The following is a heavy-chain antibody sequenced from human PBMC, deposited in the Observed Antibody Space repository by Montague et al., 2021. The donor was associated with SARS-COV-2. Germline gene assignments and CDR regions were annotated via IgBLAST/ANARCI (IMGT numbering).Heavy chain of an antibody. D-gene: IGHD6-19*01. CDR1: GGSISSYY. CDR3: ARGSGWMGNAFDI. CDR2: IHYSGST. V-gene: IGHV4-59*01. Sequence: SETLSLTCTVSGGSISSYYWSWIRQPPGKGLEWIGYIHYSGSTNYNPSLKSRVTISVDTSKNQFSLKLSSVTAAGTAVYYCARGSGWMGNAFDIWGQGTMVTVSS. J-gene: IGHJ3*02.